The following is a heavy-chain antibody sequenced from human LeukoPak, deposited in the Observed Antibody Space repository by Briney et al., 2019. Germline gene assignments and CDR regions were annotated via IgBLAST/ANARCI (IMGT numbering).Heavy chain of an antibody. V-gene: IGHV3-48*03. CDR1: GFTFTNYE. Sequence: GGSLRLSCAASGFTFTNYEMNWFRQAPGKGLEWGSYITSSCGTIYYADSVKGRFTISRDNAKKSLHLQMNSLRAQDTAVYYCARWVDYWGQGTMVTVSS. J-gene: IGHJ4*02. CDR2: ITSSCGTI. CDR3: ARWVDY. D-gene: IGHD6-13*01.